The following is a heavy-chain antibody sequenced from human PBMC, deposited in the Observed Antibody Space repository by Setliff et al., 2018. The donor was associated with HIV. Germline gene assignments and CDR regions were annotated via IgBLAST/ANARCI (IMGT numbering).Heavy chain of an antibody. CDR1: GDSLSGSGFY. J-gene: IGHJ4*02. D-gene: IGHD6-19*01. V-gene: IGHV4-39*02. Sequence: SETLSLTCNVSGDSLSGSGFYWGWLRQPPGKGLQWIGSIYYTGNIFYNLSLTSRVTISLDTSKNLFFLTLRSVTAADTAVYYCARLGSGWNWVTRIDYWGRGTLVTVSS. CDR3: ARLGSGWNWVTRIDY. CDR2: IYYTGNI.